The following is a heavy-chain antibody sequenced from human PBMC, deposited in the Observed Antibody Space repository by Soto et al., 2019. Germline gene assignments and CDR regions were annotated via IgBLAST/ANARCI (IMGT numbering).Heavy chain of an antibody. CDR3: ARGEYDSHEKRRPNWFDP. CDR1: GGSISSSNW. Sequence: SETLSLTCAVSGGSISSSNWWSWVRQPPGKGLEWIGEIYHSGSTNYNPSLKSRVTISVDKSKNQCSLKLSSVTAADTAVYYCARGEYDSHEKRRPNWFDPWGQGTLVTVSS. V-gene: IGHV4-4*02. D-gene: IGHD3-22*01. J-gene: IGHJ5*02. CDR2: IYHSGST.